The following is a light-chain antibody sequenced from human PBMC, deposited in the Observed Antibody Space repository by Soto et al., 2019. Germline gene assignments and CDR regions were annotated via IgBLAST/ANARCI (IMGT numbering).Light chain of an antibody. CDR1: SSDVGGYNY. CDR2: DVS. J-gene: IGLJ1*01. Sequence: QCVLTQPRSVSGSPGQAVTISCTGTSSDVGGYNYVSWYQQHPGKAPKLMIYDVSKRPSGVPDRFSGSKSGNTASLTISGLQAEDEADYYCCSYAGRYTYVFGTLTMVTGL. CDR3: CSYAGRYTYV. V-gene: IGLV2-11*01.